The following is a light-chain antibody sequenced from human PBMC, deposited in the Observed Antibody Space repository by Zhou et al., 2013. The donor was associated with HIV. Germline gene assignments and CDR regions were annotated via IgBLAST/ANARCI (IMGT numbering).Light chain of an antibody. J-gene: IGKJ5*01. Sequence: DIQMTQSPSAMSASVGDRVTITCRANQGISNYFAWFQQRPGKVPRRLIYAASNLQSGVPSRFSGSGPGTEFTLTISSLQPEDFATYYCLQYYNYSLTFGQGTRLEIK. CDR2: AAS. V-gene: IGKV1-17*03. CDR3: LQYYNYSLT. CDR1: QGISNY.